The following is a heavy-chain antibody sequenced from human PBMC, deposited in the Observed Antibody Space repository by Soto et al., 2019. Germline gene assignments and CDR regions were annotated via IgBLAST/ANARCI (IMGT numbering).Heavy chain of an antibody. V-gene: IGHV2-5*02. J-gene: IGHJ4*02. D-gene: IGHD2-15*01. Sequence: QITLKESGPTLVKPTQTLTLTCTFSGFSLSTSGVGVGWIRQPAGKALEWLALIYWDDDKRYSPSLNSRLTITKDTSKTQVVLTMHTMDPVDTATSYCTHTILYCTGGSCTTWFDYRGQGNLVTVSS. CDR3: THTILYCTGGSCTTWFDY. CDR2: IYWDDDK. CDR1: GFSLSTSGVG.